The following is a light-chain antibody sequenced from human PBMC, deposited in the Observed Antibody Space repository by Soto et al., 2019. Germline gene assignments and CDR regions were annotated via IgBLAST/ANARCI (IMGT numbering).Light chain of an antibody. CDR3: QQSFTTPFT. J-gene: IGKJ3*01. V-gene: IGKV1-39*01. CDR1: QSISKY. CDR2: VAS. Sequence: DIQMTQSPSSLSTSVGDKVTITCRASQSISKYLNWYQQKPGKAPKLLISVASSLQSEVPSRFSGDGSETDFPLSISSLQPEDSATYYCQQSFTTPFTFGPGTKVDVK.